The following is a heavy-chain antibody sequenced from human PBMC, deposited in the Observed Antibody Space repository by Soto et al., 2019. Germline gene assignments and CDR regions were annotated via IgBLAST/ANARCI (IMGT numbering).Heavy chain of an antibody. D-gene: IGHD6-13*01. CDR1: GYTFTSYD. Sequence: ASVKVSCKTSGYTFTSYDINWVRQAPGQGLEWVGWMNTNSDDTRSAQKFRGRLTLTRDKSMRAVYMKLSNLRPDDSAVYYCAREWSAAGHFYGMDVWGQGTTVTVSS. CDR2: MNTNSDDT. CDR3: AREWSAAGHFYGMDV. V-gene: IGHV1-8*01. J-gene: IGHJ6*02.